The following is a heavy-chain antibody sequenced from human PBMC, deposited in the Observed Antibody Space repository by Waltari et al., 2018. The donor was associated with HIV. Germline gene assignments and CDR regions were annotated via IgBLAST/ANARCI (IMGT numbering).Heavy chain of an antibody. CDR2: IDSTGDT. CDR1: GGSISSPGHY. J-gene: IGHJ5*02. V-gene: IGHV4-31*03. CDR3: ARTLRWQWGGGAA. D-gene: IGHD2-15*01. Sequence: QVQLQESGPGLVKPSQTLSLTCTFSGGSISSPGHYWSWIRQRPGEGLAWIGYIDSTGDTAYNPSLRSRVAISLDTSKNQFSLEMNSLTAADTAMYYCARTLRWQWGGGAAWGQGTLVTVSS.